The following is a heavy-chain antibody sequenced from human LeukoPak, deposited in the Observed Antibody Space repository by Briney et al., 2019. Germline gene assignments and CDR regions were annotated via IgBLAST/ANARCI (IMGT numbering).Heavy chain of an antibody. CDR2: IYYSGST. D-gene: IGHD5-12*01. Sequence: PSETLSLTCTVSGGSISSYYWSWIRQPPGKGLEWLGYIYYSGSTNYNPSLKSRVTISVDTSKNQFYLKLNSVTAADTAVYYCAREVVATGYYFDYWGQGTLVTVSS. CDR3: AREVVATGYYFDY. J-gene: IGHJ4*02. V-gene: IGHV4-59*01. CDR1: GGSISSYY.